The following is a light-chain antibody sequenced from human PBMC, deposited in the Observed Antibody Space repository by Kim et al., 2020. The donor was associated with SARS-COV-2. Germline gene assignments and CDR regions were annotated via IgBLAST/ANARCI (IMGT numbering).Light chain of an antibody. CDR3: QQYGISAWT. CDR1: QSLSNNY. CDR2: GAS. J-gene: IGKJ1*01. V-gene: IGKV3-20*01. Sequence: EVVLTQSPGTLSLSPGERATLSCRASQSLSNNYLAWYQQRPGLAPRLLIYGASNRATGIPDRFSGSGSGTDFTLTISRLEPEDFVVYFCQQYGISAWTFGRGTKVDIK.